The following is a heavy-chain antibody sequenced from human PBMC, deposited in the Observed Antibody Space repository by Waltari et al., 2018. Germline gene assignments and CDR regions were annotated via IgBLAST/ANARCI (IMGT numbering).Heavy chain of an antibody. CDR1: GFTFSSYG. CDR3: AKDGSFVVVPEAMFDYYMDV. V-gene: IGHV3-30*02. D-gene: IGHD2-2*01. J-gene: IGHJ6*03. Sequence: QVKLVESGGGVVQPGGSLRLSCAASGFTFSSYGMHWVRQAPGKGVEGVAFIRYDGSNGYYADSVKGRFTISRDNSKNTLSLQMNSLRAEDTAVYYCAKDGSFVVVPEAMFDYYMDVWGRGTTVTVSS. CDR2: IRYDGSNG.